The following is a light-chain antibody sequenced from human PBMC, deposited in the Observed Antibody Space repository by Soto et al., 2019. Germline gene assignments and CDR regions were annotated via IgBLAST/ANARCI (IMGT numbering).Light chain of an antibody. Sequence: EIVMTQSPATLSVSPGERATLSCRASHGISTNLAWYQQKPGQAPRLLIYGASSRATGIPDRFSGSGSGTDFTLTISRLEPEDFAVYYCQQYHNLWTFGQGTKVDI. CDR1: HGISTN. V-gene: IGKV3D-15*01. J-gene: IGKJ1*01. CDR2: GAS. CDR3: QQYHNLWT.